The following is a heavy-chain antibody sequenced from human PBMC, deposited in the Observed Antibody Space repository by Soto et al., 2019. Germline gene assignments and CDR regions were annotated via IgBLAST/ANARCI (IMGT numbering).Heavy chain of an antibody. D-gene: IGHD3-22*01. CDR2: IYHSGST. Sequence: QLQLQESGSGLVKPSQTLSLTCAVSGGSISSGGYSWSWIRQPPGKGLEWIGYIYHSGSTYYNPSLTTRVTISVDRSKNQFSLKLSSVTAADTAVYYCARGADYYDRSGYYFDSWGQGTLVTVSS. J-gene: IGHJ4*02. CDR1: GGSISSGGYS. V-gene: IGHV4-30-2*01. CDR3: ARGADYYDRSGYYFDS.